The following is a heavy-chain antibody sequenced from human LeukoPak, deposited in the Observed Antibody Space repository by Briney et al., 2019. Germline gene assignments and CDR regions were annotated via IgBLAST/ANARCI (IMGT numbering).Heavy chain of an antibody. Sequence: GGSLRLSCAASGFTFSSYSMNWVRQAPGKGLEWVSSISSSSSYIYYADSVKGRFTISRDNAKNSLYLQMNSLRAEDTAVYYCARAEGRGYSGYDTYYFDYWGQGTLVTVSS. D-gene: IGHD5-12*01. V-gene: IGHV3-21*01. CDR2: ISSSSSYI. CDR1: GFTFSSYS. CDR3: ARAEGRGYSGYDTYYFDY. J-gene: IGHJ4*02.